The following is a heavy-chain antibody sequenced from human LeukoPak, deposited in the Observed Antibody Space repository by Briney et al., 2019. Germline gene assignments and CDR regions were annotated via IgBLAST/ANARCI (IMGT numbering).Heavy chain of an antibody. CDR3: ARVRVITMFDP. J-gene: IGHJ5*02. Sequence: PSETLSLTCAVYGGSFSGYYWSWIRQPPGKGLEWIGEINHSGSTNYNPSLKSRVTISVDTSKNQFSLKLSSVTAADTAVYYCARVRVITMFDPWGQGTLVTVFS. D-gene: IGHD3-22*01. CDR1: GGSFSGYY. CDR2: INHSGST. V-gene: IGHV4-34*01.